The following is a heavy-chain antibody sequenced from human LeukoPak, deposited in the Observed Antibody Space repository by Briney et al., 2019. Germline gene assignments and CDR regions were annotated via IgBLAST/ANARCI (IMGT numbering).Heavy chain of an antibody. V-gene: IGHV6-1*01. CDR1: GDSVSSNSAA. CDR3: VRATLYSNSWAGYYYYMDV. J-gene: IGHJ6*03. CDR2: TYYRSKWYN. D-gene: IGHD1-26*01. Sequence: SQTLSLTCAISGDSVSSNSAAWNWIRQSPSRGLEWLGRTYYRSKWYNDYAVSVKSRVTINPDTSKNQFSLQLNSVTPEDTAVYYCVRATLYSNSWAGYYYYMDVWGKGTTVTVSS.